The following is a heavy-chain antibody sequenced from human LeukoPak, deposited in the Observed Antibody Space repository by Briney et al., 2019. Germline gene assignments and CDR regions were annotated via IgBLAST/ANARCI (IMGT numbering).Heavy chain of an antibody. J-gene: IGHJ4*02. CDR3: ARLQGGRSGYYPFNQ. D-gene: IGHD3-22*01. Sequence: SETLSLTCTVSGGSISSGDYYCSWIRQPPGKGLEWIGYIYYSGSTYYNPSLKSRVTISVDTSKNQFSLKLNSVTAADTAVYYCARLQGGRSGYYPFNQWGQGTLVTVSS. V-gene: IGHV4-30-4*01. CDR1: GGSISSGDYY. CDR2: IYYSGST.